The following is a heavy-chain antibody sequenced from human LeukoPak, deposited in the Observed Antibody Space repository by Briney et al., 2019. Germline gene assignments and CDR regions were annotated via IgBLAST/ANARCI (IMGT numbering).Heavy chain of an antibody. V-gene: IGHV3-23*01. D-gene: IGHD6-6*01. J-gene: IGHJ4*02. CDR3: AGGSSSSLVYFDY. CDR1: GFTFSSYA. CDR2: ISGSGGST. Sequence: PGASLRLSCAASGFTFSSYAMSWVRQAPGKGLEWVSAISGSGGSTYYADSVKGRFTISRDNSKNTLYLQMNSLRAEGTAVYYCAGGSSSSLVYFDYWGQGTLVTVSS.